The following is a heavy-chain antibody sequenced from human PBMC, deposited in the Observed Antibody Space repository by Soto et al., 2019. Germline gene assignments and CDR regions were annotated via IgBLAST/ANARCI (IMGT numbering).Heavy chain of an antibody. Sequence: QVQLQQWGAGLLKPSETLSLTCAVYGGSFSGYYWSWIRQPPGKGLEWIGEINHSGSTNYNPSLESRVTISVDTSKNQFSLKLSSVTAADTAVYYCARKVGSSGYWTGFDPWGQGTLVTVSS. CDR2: INHSGST. CDR1: GGSFSGYY. D-gene: IGHD3-22*01. J-gene: IGHJ5*02. V-gene: IGHV4-34*01. CDR3: ARKVGSSGYWTGFDP.